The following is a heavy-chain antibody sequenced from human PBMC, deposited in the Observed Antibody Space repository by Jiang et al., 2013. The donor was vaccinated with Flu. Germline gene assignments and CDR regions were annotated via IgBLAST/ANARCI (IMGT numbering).Heavy chain of an antibody. D-gene: IGHD3-22*01. V-gene: IGHV1-69*04. Sequence: GAEVKKPGASVKVSCKVSGCTFTNFGFIWVRQAPGQGLEWMGRIIPILGIANYAQKFQGRVTITADKSTSTAYMELSSLRSEDTAVYYCARASEYYYDSSSDAFDIWGQGTMVTVSS. J-gene: IGHJ3*02. CDR1: GCTFTNFG. CDR3: ARASEYYYDSSSDAFDI. CDR2: IIPILGIA.